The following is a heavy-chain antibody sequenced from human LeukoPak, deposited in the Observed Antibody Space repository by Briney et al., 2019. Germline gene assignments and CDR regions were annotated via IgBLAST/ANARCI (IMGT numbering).Heavy chain of an antibody. Sequence: ASVKVSGKASGYTFTSYYMHWVRQAPGQGLEWMGIINPSGGSTSYAQKFQGRVTMTRDTSTSTVYMELSSLRSEDTAVYYCARTLTTGPYYYYYGMDVWGQGTTVTVSS. CDR3: ARTLTTGPYYYYYGMDV. CDR1: GYTFTSYY. CDR2: INPSGGST. V-gene: IGHV1-46*01. D-gene: IGHD4-11*01. J-gene: IGHJ6*02.